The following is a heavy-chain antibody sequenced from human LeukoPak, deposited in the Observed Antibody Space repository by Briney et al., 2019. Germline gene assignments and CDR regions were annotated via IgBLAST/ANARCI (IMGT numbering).Heavy chain of an antibody. J-gene: IGHJ4*02. CDR3: ARSTVDSSGSKCYFDY. CDR1: GGTFSSYA. V-gene: IGHV1-69*04. CDR2: IIPILGIA. Sequence: SVKVSCKASGGTFSSYAISWVRQAPGQGLEWMGRIIPILGIANYAQKFQGRVTITADKSTSTAYMELSSLRSEDTAVYYCARSTVDSSGSKCYFDYWGQGTLVTVSS. D-gene: IGHD3-22*01.